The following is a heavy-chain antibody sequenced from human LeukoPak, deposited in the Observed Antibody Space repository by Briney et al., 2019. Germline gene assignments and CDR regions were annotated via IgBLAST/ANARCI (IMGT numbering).Heavy chain of an antibody. CDR1: GGSISSGSYY. J-gene: IGHJ6*03. CDR3: VRSSGWYRNHYYYYYMDV. CDR2: IYTSGST. Sequence: PSQTLSLTCTVSGGSISSGSYYWSWIRQPAGKGLEWIGRIYTSGSTNYNPSLKSRVTISVDTSKNQFSLKLSSVTAADTAVYYCVRSSGWYRNHYYYYYMDVWGKGTTVTISS. V-gene: IGHV4-61*02. D-gene: IGHD6-19*01.